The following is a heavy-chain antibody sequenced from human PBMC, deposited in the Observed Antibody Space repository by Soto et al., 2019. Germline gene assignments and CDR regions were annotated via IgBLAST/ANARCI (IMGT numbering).Heavy chain of an antibody. CDR1: GFTFSDYE. CDR2: ITSSGTTK. J-gene: IGHJ4*02. D-gene: IGHD1-1*01. Sequence: EVHLVESGGVLVQPGGSLRLSCVAAGFTFSDYEMNWVRQAPGKGLEWISYITSSGTTKFYADSVKGRFTISRDNARNSLFLQMNSLRDEDTAVYYCARGTTTLFDYWGQGTLATVSS. V-gene: IGHV3-48*03. CDR3: ARGTTTLFDY.